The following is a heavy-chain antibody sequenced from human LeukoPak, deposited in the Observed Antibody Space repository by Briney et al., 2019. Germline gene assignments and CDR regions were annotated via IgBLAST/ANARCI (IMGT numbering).Heavy chain of an antibody. CDR3: ARGRRDYDFWSGYLYYFDY. D-gene: IGHD3-3*01. CDR2: IYYSGST. Sequence: SETLSLTCTVSGGSVSSGSYYWRWIRQPPGKGLEWIGYIYYSGSTNYNPSLKSRVTIPVDTSNNQFSLKLSSVTAAETAVYCCARGRRDYDFWSGYLYYFDYWGQGTLVTVCS. CDR1: GGSVSSGSYY. V-gene: IGHV4-61*01. J-gene: IGHJ4*02.